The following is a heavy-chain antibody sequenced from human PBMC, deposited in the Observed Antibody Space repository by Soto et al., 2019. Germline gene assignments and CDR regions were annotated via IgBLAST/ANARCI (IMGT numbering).Heavy chain of an antibody. D-gene: IGHD3-3*01. V-gene: IGHV4-31*03. J-gene: IGHJ5*02. CDR1: GGSISSGGYY. CDR2: IYYSGST. CDR3: ARDVPYDFWSGYYEGNWFDP. Sequence: QVQLQESGPGLVKPSQTLSLTCTVSGGSISSGGYYWSWIRQHPGKGLEWIGYIYYSGSTYYNPSLKIRVTISVDTSKNPFSLKLSSVTAADTAVYYCARDVPYDFWSGYYEGNWFDPWGQGTLVTVSS.